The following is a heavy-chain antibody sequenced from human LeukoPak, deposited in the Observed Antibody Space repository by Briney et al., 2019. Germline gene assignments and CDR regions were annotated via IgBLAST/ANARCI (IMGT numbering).Heavy chain of an antibody. J-gene: IGHJ4*02. D-gene: IGHD6-13*01. CDR2: INPDSGFA. V-gene: IGHV1-2*02. Sequence: ASVKVSCKASGYTFRDDYMHWVRQAPGQGLESMGWINPDSGFANYAQKFQGRVTMTRDTSISTAYLEVRRLTSDDTAAYYCAPTAEAYTSNWSVWGPGTLVTVSS. CDR3: APTAEAYTSNWSV. CDR1: GYTFRDDY.